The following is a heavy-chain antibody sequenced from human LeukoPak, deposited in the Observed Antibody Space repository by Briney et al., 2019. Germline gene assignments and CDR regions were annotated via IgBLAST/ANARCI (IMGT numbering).Heavy chain of an antibody. CDR3: AKIRTMVRGVIDY. V-gene: IGHV3-23*01. D-gene: IGHD3-10*01. J-gene: IGHJ4*02. CDR1: GFTFSDYY. CDR2: ISGSGGST. Sequence: PGGSLRLSCAASGFTFSDYYMSWIRQAPGKGLEWVSAISGSGGSTYYADSVKGRFTISRDNSKNTLYLQMNSLRAEDTAVYYCAKIRTMVRGVIDYWGQGTLVTVSS.